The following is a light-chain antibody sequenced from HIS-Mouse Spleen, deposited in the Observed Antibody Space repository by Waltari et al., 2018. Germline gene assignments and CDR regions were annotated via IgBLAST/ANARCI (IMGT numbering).Light chain of an antibody. Sequence: SYVLTQPPSGSVAPGKTARITRGGNNIGSKRVHWYQQKPGQAPGLVVYDDSDRPTGIPERFSGSNSGNTATLTISRVEAGDEADYYCQVWDSSSDHVVFGGGTKLTVL. CDR1: NIGSKR. V-gene: IGLV3-21*03. CDR2: DDS. J-gene: IGLJ2*01. CDR3: QVWDSSSDHVV.